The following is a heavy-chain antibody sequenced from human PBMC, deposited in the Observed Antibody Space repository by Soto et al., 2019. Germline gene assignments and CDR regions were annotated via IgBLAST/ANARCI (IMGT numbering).Heavy chain of an antibody. J-gene: IGHJ4*02. Sequence: QVQLVQSGAEVKKPGASVKVSCKASGYTFTGYHMHWVRQAPGQGLEWMGGINPIRGGTNSAQKFHGRVPMTRDTSISTGYSELSRLNSDGTAVYYCAREAEFVADSSSLLVDYWGQGTLVIVSS. D-gene: IGHD6-13*01. CDR2: INPIRGGT. CDR1: GYTFTGYH. V-gene: IGHV1-2*02. CDR3: AREAEFVADSSSLLVDY.